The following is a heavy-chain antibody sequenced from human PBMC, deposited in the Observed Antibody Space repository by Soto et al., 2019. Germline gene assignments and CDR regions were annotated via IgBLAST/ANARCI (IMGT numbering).Heavy chain of an antibody. CDR1: GFTFSSYS. J-gene: IGHJ6*02. CDR2: ISSSSSYI. D-gene: IGHD5-18*01. Sequence: GESLKISCAASGFTFSSYSMNWVRQAPGKGLEWVSSISSSSSYIYYADSVKGRFTISRDNAKNSLYLQMNSLRAEDTAVYYCARWSGYSYGRPTHYYYYGMDVWGQGTTVTVSS. V-gene: IGHV3-21*01. CDR3: ARWSGYSYGRPTHYYYYGMDV.